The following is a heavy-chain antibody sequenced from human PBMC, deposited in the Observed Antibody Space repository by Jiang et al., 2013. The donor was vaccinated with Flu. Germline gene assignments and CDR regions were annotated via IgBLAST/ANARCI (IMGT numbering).Heavy chain of an antibody. CDR3: LYSSGVDY. CDR1: GFTFSDYG. J-gene: IGHJ4*02. CDR2: IWYDGSNK. V-gene: IGHV3-33*01. Sequence: QLLESGGGVVQPGRSLRLSCAASGFTFSDYGMHWVRQAPGKGLEWVAIIWYDGSNKYYADSVKGRFTLSRDNSKNTLYLQMNSLRAEDTAIYYCLYSSGVDYWGQGTPVTVSS. D-gene: IGHD6-19*01.